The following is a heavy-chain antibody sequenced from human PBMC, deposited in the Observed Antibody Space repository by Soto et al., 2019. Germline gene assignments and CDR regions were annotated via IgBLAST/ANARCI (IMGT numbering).Heavy chain of an antibody. J-gene: IGHJ4*02. Sequence: QVQLLESGPGLVKPSGTLSLTCSVSGDSISSYYWNWIRQPPGKGLEWIGYVSFSGYTKYNTSLESRVKISVDTSTNQFSLRLTSVTAADTAVYFCARDAGIVGAYYFDYWGQGTLVTVSS. CDR1: GDSISSYY. CDR2: VSFSGYT. D-gene: IGHD1-26*01. V-gene: IGHV4-59*01. CDR3: ARDAGIVGAYYFDY.